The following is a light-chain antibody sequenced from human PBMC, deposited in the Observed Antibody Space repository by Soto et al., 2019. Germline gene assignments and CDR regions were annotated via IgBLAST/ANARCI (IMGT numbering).Light chain of an antibody. CDR2: AAS. J-gene: IGKJ1*01. Sequence: QMTQCPSSLSASVGEKIIMTCRASRDVGSDVSWYQQKPGQAPKLLIYAASNLYTGVPSRFSGSRSGTEFTLTISSLQPEDFASYYCLQDYGDSWTFGQGTKVDIK. CDR3: LQDYGDSWT. CDR1: RDVGSD. V-gene: IGKV1-6*01.